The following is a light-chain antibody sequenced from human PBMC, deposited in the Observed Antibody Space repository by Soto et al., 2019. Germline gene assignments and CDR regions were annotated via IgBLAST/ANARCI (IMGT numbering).Light chain of an antibody. CDR3: QQYNTYPWT. Sequence: DIQMTQSPSTLSVSVGDTVTITCRANQSISEFLAWYQQKPGKAPKLLIYDAFGLEKGVPSRFGGSGSGTQFTLIINSLQPDDLGTYYCQQYNTYPWTFGQGTKVDFK. J-gene: IGKJ1*01. V-gene: IGKV1-5*01. CDR1: QSISEF. CDR2: DAF.